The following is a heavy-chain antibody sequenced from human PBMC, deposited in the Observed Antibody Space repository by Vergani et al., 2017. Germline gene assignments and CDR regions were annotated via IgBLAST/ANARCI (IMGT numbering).Heavy chain of an antibody. V-gene: IGHV3-21*01. J-gene: IGHJ6*02. D-gene: IGHD2-2*01. Sequence: EVQLVESGGGLVKPGGSLRLSCAASGFTFSSYSMNWVRQAPGKGLEWVSSISSSSSYIYYADSVKGRFTISRDNAKNSLYLQMNSLRAEDTAVYYCARTDIVVVPAAIRFYYYYGMDVWGQGTTVTVSS. CDR3: ARTDIVVVPAAIRFYYYYGMDV. CDR1: GFTFSSYS. CDR2: ISSSSSYI.